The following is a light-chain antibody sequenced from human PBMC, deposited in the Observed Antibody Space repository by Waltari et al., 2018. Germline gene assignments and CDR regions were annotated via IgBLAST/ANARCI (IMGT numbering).Light chain of an antibody. CDR3: QSADTSGTSLYV. CDR1: ALPKQY. V-gene: IGLV3-25*03. Sequence: SYELTQPPSVSVSPGQTARITCSGDALPKQYAQWYQQKPGQAPVLVIYEDTERPSGIPERFSGSSAGTTDTLTISEVQAEDEADYYCQSADTSGTSLYVFGTGTKVTVL. J-gene: IGLJ1*01. CDR2: EDT.